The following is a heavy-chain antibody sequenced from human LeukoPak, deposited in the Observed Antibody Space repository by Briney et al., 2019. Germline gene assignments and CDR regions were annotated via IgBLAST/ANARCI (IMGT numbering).Heavy chain of an antibody. CDR2: INPNNGGT. J-gene: IGHJ4*02. V-gene: IGHV1-2*02. Sequence: ASVKVSCKAPGYTFTDSYILWVRQAPGQGLECIGWINPNNGGTDYAQRFQGRVTMTRDTSISTAYMGLSGLKSDDTAVYFCARRGYSYAPDYWGQGTLVTVSS. CDR1: GYTFTDSY. CDR3: ARRGYSYAPDY. D-gene: IGHD5-18*01.